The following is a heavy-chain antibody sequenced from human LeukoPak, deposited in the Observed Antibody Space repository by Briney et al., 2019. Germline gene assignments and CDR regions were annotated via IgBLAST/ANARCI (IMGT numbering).Heavy chain of an antibody. CDR1: GYTFTSYG. CDR3: ARVMIMFGDPMGDAFDI. CDR2: ISAYNGNT. D-gene: IGHD3-16*01. Sequence: ASVKVSCKASGYTFTSYGISWVRQAPGQGLEWMGWISAYNGNTNYAQKLQGRVTMTTDTSTSTAYMELRSLRSDDTAVYYCARVMIMFGDPMGDAFDIWGQGTMVTVSS. V-gene: IGHV1-18*04. J-gene: IGHJ3*02.